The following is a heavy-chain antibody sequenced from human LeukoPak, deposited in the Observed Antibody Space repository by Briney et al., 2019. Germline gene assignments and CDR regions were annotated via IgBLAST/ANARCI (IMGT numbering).Heavy chain of an antibody. CDR1: GFSLRGYA. CDR2: ISYDGSNK. V-gene: IGHV3-30*04. CDR3: ARTPISYYFDY. Sequence: GGSLRLSCVASGFSLRGYAMHWVRQAPGKGLEWVAVISYDGSNKYYADSVKGRFTISRDNSKNTLYLQMNSLRAEVTAVYYCARTPISYYFDYWGQGTLVTVSS. J-gene: IGHJ4*02. D-gene: IGHD2-15*01.